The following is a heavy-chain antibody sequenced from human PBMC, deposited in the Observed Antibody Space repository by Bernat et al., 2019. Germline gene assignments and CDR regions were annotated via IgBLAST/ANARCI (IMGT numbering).Heavy chain of an antibody. CDR2: IRSKANSYAT. CDR3: NRRFDD. CDR1: GFTFSGSA. Sequence: EVQLVESGGGLVQPGGSLKLSCAASGFTFSGSAMHWVRQASGKGLEWVGRIRSKANSYATAYAASVKGRFTISRDDSKNTAYLQMNSLKTEDTAVYYCNRRFDDWGQGTLVTVSS. V-gene: IGHV3-73*02. J-gene: IGHJ4*02.